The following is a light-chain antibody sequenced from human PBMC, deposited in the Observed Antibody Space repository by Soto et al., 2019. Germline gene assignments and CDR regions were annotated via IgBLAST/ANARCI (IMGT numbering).Light chain of an antibody. V-gene: IGLV4-69*01. Sequence: QPVLTQSPSASASLGASVKLTCTLSSRHSSYAIAWHQQQPEKGPRYLMKLNSDGRHTKGDGIPDRFSGSSSGTERYLTISSLQSEDVADYYCQTWGTGILVFGGGTKLTVL. CDR3: QTWGTGILV. CDR1: SRHSSYA. J-gene: IGLJ2*01. CDR2: LNSDGRH.